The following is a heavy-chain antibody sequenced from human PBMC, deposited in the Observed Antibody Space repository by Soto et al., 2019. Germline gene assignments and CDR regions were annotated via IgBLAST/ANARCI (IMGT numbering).Heavy chain of an antibody. J-gene: IGHJ4*02. Sequence: GSLKISCTGSGLPHSNFCMVWVRQAPGKGLECVSGIYGSGRGIEYADSVKGRFTISRDNSKNTVYLQMTDLRADDTAVYYCAKDAVYNDGLWLMDHWGQGTQVTVSS. V-gene: IGHV3-23*05. CDR1: GLPHSNFC. D-gene: IGHD2-21*01. CDR3: AKDAVYNDGLWLMDH. CDR2: IYGSGRGI.